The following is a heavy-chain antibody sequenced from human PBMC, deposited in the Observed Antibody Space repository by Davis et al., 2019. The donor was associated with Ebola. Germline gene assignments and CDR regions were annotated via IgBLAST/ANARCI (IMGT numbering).Heavy chain of an antibody. J-gene: IGHJ4*02. Sequence: PSQTLSLTCAVSGRSISSNNWWSWVRQPPGKGLEWIGEIYHSASTNYNPSLKSRVTILVDKSKNQFSLKLSSVTAADTAVYYCASLGAYHDNRGHLVYFDDWGQGTLVTVSS. CDR3: ASLGAYHDNRGHLVYFDD. CDR1: GRSISSNNW. D-gene: IGHD3-22*01. V-gene: IGHV4-4*02. CDR2: IYHSAST.